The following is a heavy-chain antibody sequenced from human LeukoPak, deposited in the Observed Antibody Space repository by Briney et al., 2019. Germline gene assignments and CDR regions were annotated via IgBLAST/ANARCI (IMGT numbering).Heavy chain of an antibody. J-gene: IGHJ4*02. CDR1: GYTFTGYY. Sequence: ASVKVSCKASGYTFTGYYMHWVRQAPGQGLEWMGRINPNSGGTKYVQKFQGRVTMTRDTSISTVYMELSRLRSDDTAVYYCARDRGERELLHFPPDYWGQGTLVTVSS. V-gene: IGHV1-2*06. D-gene: IGHD1-26*01. CDR2: INPNSGGT. CDR3: ARDRGERELLHFPPDY.